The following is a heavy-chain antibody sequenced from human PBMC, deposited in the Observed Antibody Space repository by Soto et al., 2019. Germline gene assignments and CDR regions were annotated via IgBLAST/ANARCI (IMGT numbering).Heavy chain of an antibody. J-gene: IGHJ4*02. CDR1: GYTFTSYA. V-gene: IGHV1-3*05. Sequence: QVQLVQSGAEEKKPGASVKVSCKASGYTFTSYAMHWVRQAPGQRLEWMGWINAGNGNTKYSHKFQGIVTITRDTSASTADMELSSLRSEDTAVYYCARVSGWYFLDCWCQGTLVTVSS. D-gene: IGHD6-13*01. CDR3: ARVSGWYFLDC. CDR2: INAGNGNT.